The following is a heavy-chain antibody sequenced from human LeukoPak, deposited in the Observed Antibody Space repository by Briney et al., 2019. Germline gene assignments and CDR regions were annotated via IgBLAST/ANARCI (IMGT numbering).Heavy chain of an antibody. CDR2: IYTSGST. CDR1: GGSISSGSYY. J-gene: IGHJ4*02. CDR3: ARVKGYALDY. Sequence: SETLSLTCTVSGGSISSGSYYWSWIRQPAGKGLEWIGHIYTSGSTNYNPSLKSRVTISVDTSKDQFSLKLSSVTAADTAVYYCARVKGYALDYWGQGTLVTVSS. D-gene: IGHD5-12*01. V-gene: IGHV4-61*09.